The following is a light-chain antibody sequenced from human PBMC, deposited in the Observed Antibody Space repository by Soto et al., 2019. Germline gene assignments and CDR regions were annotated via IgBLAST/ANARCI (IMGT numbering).Light chain of an antibody. CDR1: RSDVGGYNY. CDR2: DVS. V-gene: IGLV2-14*01. CDR3: SSYTSSSTLV. Sequence: QSVLTQPASVSGSPGQSITISCTGTRSDVGGYNYVSWYQQHPGKAPKLMIYDVSNRPSGVSNRFSGSKSGNTASLTISGLQAEHEADYYCSSYTSSSTLVFGGGTKLTVL. J-gene: IGLJ2*01.